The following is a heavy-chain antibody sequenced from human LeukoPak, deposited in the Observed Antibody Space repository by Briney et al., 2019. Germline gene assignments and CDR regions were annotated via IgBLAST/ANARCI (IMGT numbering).Heavy chain of an antibody. V-gene: IGHV4-38-2*01. J-gene: IGHJ4*02. Sequence: MASETLSLTCAVSGYSFSSGYYWGWIRQPPGKGLGWLGCNYDGGSASYNPSLKRRVTISVDTSNNQLSLNLSSVTAADTAVYFCARHAQATYYFDYWGQGTLVTVSS. D-gene: IGHD2-2*01. CDR3: ARHAQATYYFDY. CDR1: GYSFSSGYY. CDR2: NYDGGSA.